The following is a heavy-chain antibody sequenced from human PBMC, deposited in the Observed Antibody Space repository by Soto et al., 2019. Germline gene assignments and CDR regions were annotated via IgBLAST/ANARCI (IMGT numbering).Heavy chain of an antibody. D-gene: IGHD3-3*01. Sequence: EVQLVESGGGLIQPGGSLRLSCAASGFTVSSNYMSWVRQAPGKGLEWVSAISGSGGSTYYADSVKGRFTISRDNSKNTLYLQMNSLRAEDTAVYYCAKDITIFGDTDAFDIWGQGTMVTVSS. J-gene: IGHJ3*02. CDR1: GFTVSSNY. V-gene: IGHV3-23*04. CDR3: AKDITIFGDTDAFDI. CDR2: ISGSGGST.